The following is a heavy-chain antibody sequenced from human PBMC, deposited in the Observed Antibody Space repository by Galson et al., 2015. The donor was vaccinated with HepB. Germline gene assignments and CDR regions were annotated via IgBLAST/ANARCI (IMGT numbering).Heavy chain of an antibody. CDR1: GFTFSSYA. V-gene: IGHV3-23*01. CDR2: ISGSGGST. CDR3: AKDLGFAHYDFWSGYYNLGAFDI. D-gene: IGHD3-3*01. Sequence: SLRLSCAASGFTFSSYAMSWVRQAPGKGLEWVSAISGSGGSTYYADSVKGRFTISRDNSKNTLYLQMNSLRAEDTAVYYCAKDLGFAHYDFWSGYYNLGAFDIWGQGTMVTVSS. J-gene: IGHJ3*02.